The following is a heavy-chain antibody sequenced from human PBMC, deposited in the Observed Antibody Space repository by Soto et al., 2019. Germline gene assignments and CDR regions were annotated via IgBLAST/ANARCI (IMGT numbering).Heavy chain of an antibody. V-gene: IGHV1-2*04. CDR3: ARGPPTGYYDILTGPDY. D-gene: IGHD3-9*01. Sequence: GASVKVSCKASGYTFTGYYMHWVRQAPGQGLEWMGWINPNTGGTSLAQTVQAWVTMTSDTSINTAYMDLSSLRPDDTAVYYCARGPPTGYYDILTGPDYWGQGTLVTVSS. J-gene: IGHJ4*02. CDR1: GYTFTGYY. CDR2: INPNTGGT.